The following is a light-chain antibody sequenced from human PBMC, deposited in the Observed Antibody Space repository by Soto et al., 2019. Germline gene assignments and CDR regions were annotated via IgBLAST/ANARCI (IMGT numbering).Light chain of an antibody. CDR1: QSVSSY. J-gene: IGKJ4*01. Sequence: EIVLTQSQATLSLSPGERATLSCRASQSVSSYLAWYQQKPGQAPRLLIYDASNRATGIPARFSGSGSGTDFTLSISSLEPEDFAVYYFQQRSNWPPTFGVGTKVEIK. CDR2: DAS. CDR3: QQRSNWPPT. V-gene: IGKV3-11*01.